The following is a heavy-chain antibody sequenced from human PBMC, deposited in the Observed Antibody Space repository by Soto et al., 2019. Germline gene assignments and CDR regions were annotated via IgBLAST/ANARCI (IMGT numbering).Heavy chain of an antibody. J-gene: IGHJ4*02. D-gene: IGHD3-22*01. CDR3: ASLGYYDSSGYWPFDY. CDR1: GYTFTGYY. V-gene: IGHV1-2*02. CDR2: INPNSGGT. Sequence: ASVKVSCKASGYTFTGYYMHWVRQAPGQGLEWMGWINPNSGGTDYAQKFQGRVTMTRDTSISTAYMELSRLRSDDTAVYYCASLGYYDSSGYWPFDYWGQGTLVTVSS.